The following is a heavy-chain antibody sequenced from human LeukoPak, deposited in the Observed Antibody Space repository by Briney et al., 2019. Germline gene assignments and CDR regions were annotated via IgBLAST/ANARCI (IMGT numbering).Heavy chain of an antibody. J-gene: IGHJ6*03. CDR3: ARVLVGANYYYYYMDV. CDR1: AGSTSSYY. CDR2: IYTSGNT. Sequence: PSDTLSPTCTVAAGSTSSYYWSWARHPAGKGLEWLGRIYTSGNTNYNPSLKSRVTISVDKSKNQFSLKLGSVTAADTAVYYCARVLVGANYYYYYMDVWGKGTTVTVS. D-gene: IGHD1-26*01. V-gene: IGHV4-4*07.